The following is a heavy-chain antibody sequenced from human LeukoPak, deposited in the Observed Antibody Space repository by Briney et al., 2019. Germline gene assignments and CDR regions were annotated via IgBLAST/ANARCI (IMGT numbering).Heavy chain of an antibody. J-gene: IGHJ3*02. CDR1: GFTFDDYG. CDR2: INWNGGST. CDR3: ARDGGRAFDI. Sequence: GGSLRHSCAAPGFTFDDYGMSWVRQAPGKGLEWVSGINWNGGSTGYADSVKGRFTISRDKAKNDLSLQMNSLRAEDTALYYCARDGGRAFDIWGQGTMVTVSS. V-gene: IGHV3-20*04. D-gene: IGHD4-23*01.